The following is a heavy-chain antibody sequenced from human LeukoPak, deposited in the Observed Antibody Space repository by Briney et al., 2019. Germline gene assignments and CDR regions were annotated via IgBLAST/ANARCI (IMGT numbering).Heavy chain of an antibody. CDR2: IRTKVDSYAT. CDR1: GFIFSDFA. CDR3: ARPSSGFHF. Sequence: PGGSLKLSCAASGFIFSDFAMHWVRQASGKGLEWVGRIRTKVDSYATTYAASVKGRFTVSRDDSKNTAYLEMNSLKSEDTVVYYCARPSSGFHFWGQGTLVTVSS. D-gene: IGHD3-22*01. V-gene: IGHV3-73*01. J-gene: IGHJ4*02.